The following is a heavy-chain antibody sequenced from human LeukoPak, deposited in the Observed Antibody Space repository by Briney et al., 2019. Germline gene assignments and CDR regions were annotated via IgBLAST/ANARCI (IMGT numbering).Heavy chain of an antibody. CDR1: GFTFGDYL. Sequence: GGSLRLSCTASGFTFGDYLISWFRQAPGKGLEWIGFISGGTTEYAASVKGRFTISRDDSTSIAYLQMNGLTTEDTAVYYCSRGSGWLSVYWGQGTLVTVSS. CDR3: SRGSGWLSVY. V-gene: IGHV3-49*03. D-gene: IGHD6-19*01. CDR2: ISGGTT. J-gene: IGHJ4*02.